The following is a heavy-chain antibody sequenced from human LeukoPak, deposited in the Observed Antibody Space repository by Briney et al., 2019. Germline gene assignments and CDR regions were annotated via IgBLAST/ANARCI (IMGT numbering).Heavy chain of an antibody. Sequence: SETLSLTCTVSGVSVSSGSYYWSWIRQPPGKGLEWIGYIYYSGSTNYNPSLKSRVTISVDTSKNQFSLKLSSVTAADTAVYYCARGSSPNWFDPWGQGTLVTVSS. J-gene: IGHJ5*02. CDR2: IYYSGST. CDR1: GVSVSSGSYY. V-gene: IGHV4-61*01. D-gene: IGHD6-6*01. CDR3: ARGSSPNWFDP.